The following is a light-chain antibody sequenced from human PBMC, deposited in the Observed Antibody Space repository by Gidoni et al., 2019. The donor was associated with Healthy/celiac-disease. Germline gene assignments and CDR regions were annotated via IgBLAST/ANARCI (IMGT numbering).Light chain of an antibody. CDR2: GAS. Sequence: EIVLTQSPGTPSLSPGERATLSCRASQSVSSSYVAWYQQKPVQAPSLLIYGASIRASGIPDRFSGSGSGTDFTLTISRLEPEDFAVYYCQQYGSSPFTFGPGTKVDIK. J-gene: IGKJ3*01. CDR3: QQYGSSPFT. CDR1: QSVSSSY. V-gene: IGKV3-20*01.